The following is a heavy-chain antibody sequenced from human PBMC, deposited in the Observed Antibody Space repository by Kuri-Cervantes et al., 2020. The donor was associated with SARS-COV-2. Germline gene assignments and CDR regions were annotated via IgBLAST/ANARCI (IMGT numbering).Heavy chain of an antibody. D-gene: IGHD2-21*01. V-gene: IGHV3-23*01. CDR3: AKALSGWAGDCPTR. Sequence: GGSLRLSCAASEFTFSSYVMTWVRQAPGKGLEWVSSISVSGGSTYYANSVKGRFTISRDNSKNTLYLQMNSLRAEDTAVYYCAKALSGWAGDCPTRWGQGTLVTVSS. CDR2: ISVSGGST. J-gene: IGHJ4*02. CDR1: EFTFSSYV.